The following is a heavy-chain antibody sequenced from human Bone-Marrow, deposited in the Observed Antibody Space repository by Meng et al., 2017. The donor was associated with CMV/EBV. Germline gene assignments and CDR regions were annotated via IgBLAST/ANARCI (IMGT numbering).Heavy chain of an antibody. CDR1: GFTFSSYG. D-gene: IGHD2-2*01. J-gene: IGHJ6*01. Sequence: GESLKISCAASGFTFSSYGMHWVRQAPGKGLEWVSGINWNGGSTGYADSVKGRFTISRDNAKNSLYLQMNSLRAEDTALYYCARDTKQEYCSSTSCYKDDGMDVWGQGTTVTCSS. V-gene: IGHV3-20*04. CDR3: ARDTKQEYCSSTSCYKDDGMDV. CDR2: INWNGGST.